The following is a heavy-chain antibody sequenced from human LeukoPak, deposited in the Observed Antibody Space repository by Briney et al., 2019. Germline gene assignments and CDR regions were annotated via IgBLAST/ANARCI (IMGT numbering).Heavy chain of an antibody. V-gene: IGHV1-69*13. CDR1: GGTFSSYA. Sequence: SVKVSCKASGGTFSSYAISWVRQAPGQGLEWMGGIIPIFGTANYAQKFQGRVTITADESTSTAYMELSSLRSEDTAVYYCARGGSYYYDSSGQFDYWGQGTLVTVSS. D-gene: IGHD3-22*01. CDR3: ARGGSYYYDSSGQFDY. CDR2: IIPIFGTA. J-gene: IGHJ4*02.